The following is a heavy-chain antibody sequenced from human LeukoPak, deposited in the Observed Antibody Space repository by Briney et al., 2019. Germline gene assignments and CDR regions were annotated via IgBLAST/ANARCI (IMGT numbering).Heavy chain of an antibody. D-gene: IGHD6-6*01. CDR1: GFTFSSYV. CDR2: IYYSGST. V-gene: IGHV4-39*07. CDR3: ARGFSSPFDY. Sequence: GSLRLSCAASGFTFSSYVMSWVRQPPGKGLEWIGSIYYSGSTYYNPSLKSRVTISVDTSKNQFSLKLSSVTAADTAVYYCARGFSSPFDYWGQGTLVTVSS. J-gene: IGHJ4*02.